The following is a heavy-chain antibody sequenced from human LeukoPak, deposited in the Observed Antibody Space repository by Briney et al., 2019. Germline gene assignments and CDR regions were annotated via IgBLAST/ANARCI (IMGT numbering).Heavy chain of an antibody. CDR1: GFTFNSYG. V-gene: IGHV3-33*01. J-gene: IGHJ3*02. CDR2: IWYDGSNK. D-gene: IGHD4-17*01. CDR3: ARGFTVTHVSDAFDI. Sequence: GGSLRLSCAASGFTFNSYGMHWVRQAPGKGLEWVAVIWYDGSNKYYADSVKGRFTISRDNSKNKLYLQMNSLRVEDTAVYYCARGFTVTHVSDAFDIWGQGTMVTVSS.